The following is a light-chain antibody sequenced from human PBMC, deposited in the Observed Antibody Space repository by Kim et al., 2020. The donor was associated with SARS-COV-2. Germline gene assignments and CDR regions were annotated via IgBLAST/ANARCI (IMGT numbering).Light chain of an antibody. CDR2: DAS. Sequence: EIVLTQSPAALSMSPGERATLSCRASQSVRSFLPWYQQKPGQAPRLLIYDASNRATGIPARFSGSGSGTDFSLTISTLEPEDFAVYYCQQRSAWPLTFGGGTKVDIK. V-gene: IGKV3-11*01. CDR1: QSVRSF. CDR3: QQRSAWPLT. J-gene: IGKJ4*01.